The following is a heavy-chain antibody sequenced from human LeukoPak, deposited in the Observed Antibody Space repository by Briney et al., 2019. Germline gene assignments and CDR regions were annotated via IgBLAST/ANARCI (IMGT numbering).Heavy chain of an antibody. CDR2: ISSSSSTI. V-gene: IGHV3-11*04. CDR3: ASAPMYYYDSSGVDP. J-gene: IGHJ5*02. CDR1: GFTFSDYY. D-gene: IGHD3-22*01. Sequence: GGSLRLSCAASGFTFSDYYMSWIRQAPGKGLEWVSYISSSSSTIYYADSVKGRFTISRDNAKNSLYLQTNSLRAEDTAVYYCASAPMYYYDSSGVDPWGQGTLVTVSS.